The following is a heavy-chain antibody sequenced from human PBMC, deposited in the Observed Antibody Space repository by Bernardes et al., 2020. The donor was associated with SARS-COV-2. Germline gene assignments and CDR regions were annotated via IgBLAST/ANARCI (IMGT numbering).Heavy chain of an antibody. D-gene: IGHD2-21*02. Sequence: GGSLRLSCAASGFTFSSYGMHWVRQAPGKGLEWVAVIWYDGSNKYYADSVKGRFTISRDNSKNTLYLQMNSLRAEDTAVYYCARDVPFGDSDQPGWWYWGQGTLVTVSS. J-gene: IGHJ4*02. CDR2: IWYDGSNK. CDR3: ARDVPFGDSDQPGWWY. V-gene: IGHV3-33*01. CDR1: GFTFSSYG.